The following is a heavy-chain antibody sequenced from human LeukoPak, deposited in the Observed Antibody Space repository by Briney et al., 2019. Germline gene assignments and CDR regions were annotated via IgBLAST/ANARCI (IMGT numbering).Heavy chain of an antibody. J-gene: IGHJ5*02. Sequence: PSETLSLTCAVYGGSFSGYYWSWIRQPPGKGLEWIGEINHSGSTNYNPSLKSRVTISVDTSKNQFSLKLSSVTAADTAVYYCARHRSYSGSYYSWFDPWGQGTLVTVSS. V-gene: IGHV4-34*01. CDR2: INHSGST. CDR1: GGSFSGYY. CDR3: ARHRSYSGSYYSWFDP. D-gene: IGHD1-26*01.